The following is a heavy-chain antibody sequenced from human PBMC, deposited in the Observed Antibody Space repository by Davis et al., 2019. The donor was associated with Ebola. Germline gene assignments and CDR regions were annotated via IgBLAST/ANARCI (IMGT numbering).Heavy chain of an antibody. CDR1: GFTFSDYY. Sequence: PGGSLRLSCAASGFTFSDYYMSWIRQAPGKGLEWVSYISSSGEITFYADSVKGRFTISRDNAKNPLNLQMHSLTAEDTAVYYCARSRGYSAYVNADYYGMDVWGQGTTVTVSS. D-gene: IGHD5-12*01. CDR2: ISSSGEIT. J-gene: IGHJ6*02. V-gene: IGHV3-11*01. CDR3: ARSRGYSAYVNADYYGMDV.